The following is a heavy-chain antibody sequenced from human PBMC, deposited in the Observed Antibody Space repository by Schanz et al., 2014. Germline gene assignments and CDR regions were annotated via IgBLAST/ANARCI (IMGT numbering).Heavy chain of an antibody. J-gene: IGHJ6*03. D-gene: IGHD3-10*01. CDR1: GGSISSSNW. CDR2: IYHSGST. Sequence: QVQLQESGPGLVKPSGTLSLTCAVSGGSISSSNWWSWVRQPPGKGLEWIGEIYHSGSTNYNPSRKTRVAIAADKANNKFSMNMRSWTAADTAVYYCARGAGGGSGTYYGAYYNYYYMDVWGKGTTVTVSS. CDR3: ARGAGGGSGTYYGAYYNYYYMDV. V-gene: IGHV4-4*02.